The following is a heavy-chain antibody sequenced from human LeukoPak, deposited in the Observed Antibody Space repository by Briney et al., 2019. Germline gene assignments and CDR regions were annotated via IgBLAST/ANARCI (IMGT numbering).Heavy chain of an antibody. CDR1: GSPTSSSAYY. Sequence: SETLALPCTVSGSPTSSSAYYWGGVRQPPGKGLGWIGGIFYSGAAHCTPSLKSRVTISVDTSKNQFSLKLSSVTAADTAVYYCARESWRVGATLSYYYYGMDVWGQGTTVTVSS. V-gene: IGHV4-39*07. J-gene: IGHJ6*02. CDR2: IFYSGAA. D-gene: IGHD1-26*01. CDR3: ARESWRVGATLSYYYYGMDV.